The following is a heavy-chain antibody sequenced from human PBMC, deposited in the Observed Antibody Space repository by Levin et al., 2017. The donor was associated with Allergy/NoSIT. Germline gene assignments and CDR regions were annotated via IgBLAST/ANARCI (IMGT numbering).Heavy chain of an antibody. CDR1: GFTFSSYW. Sequence: GGSLRLSFAASGFTFSSYWMHWVRQAPGKGLVWVSRINSDGSSTSYADSVKGRFTISRDNAKNTLYLQMNSLRAEDTAVYYCARVGGYCSSTSCSEGFRGFDPWGQGTLVTVSS. D-gene: IGHD2-2*01. J-gene: IGHJ5*02. CDR3: ARVGGYCSSTSCSEGFRGFDP. V-gene: IGHV3-74*01. CDR2: INSDGSST.